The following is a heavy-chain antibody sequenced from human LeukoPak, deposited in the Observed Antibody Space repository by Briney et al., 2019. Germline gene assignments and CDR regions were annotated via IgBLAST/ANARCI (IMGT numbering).Heavy chain of an antibody. CDR1: GFTFSSYA. D-gene: IGHD1-26*01. CDR3: ARELNRWDRGPDAFDI. V-gene: IGHV3-30*04. CDR2: ISYDGSNK. Sequence: SAGSLRLSCAASGFTFSSYAMHWVRQAPGKGLEWVAVISYDGSNKYYADSVKGRFTISRDNSKNTLYLQMNSLRAEDTAVYYCARELNRWDRGPDAFDIWGQGTMVTVSS. J-gene: IGHJ3*02.